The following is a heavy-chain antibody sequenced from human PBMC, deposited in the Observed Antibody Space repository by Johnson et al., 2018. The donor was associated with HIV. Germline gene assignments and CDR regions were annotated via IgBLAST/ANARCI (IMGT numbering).Heavy chain of an antibody. CDR2: IRNDGSNE. J-gene: IGHJ3*02. V-gene: IGHV3-30*02. Sequence: QMQLVESGGGVVQPGGSLRLSCAASGFTFSSYGLHWVRQAPGKGLQWVAFIRNDGSNEYYADSVKGRFTISRDNSKNTLYLQMNSLRAEDTAVYYCARDLVVGATPDHDAFDIWGQGTMVTVSS. CDR1: GFTFSSYG. CDR3: ARDLVVGATPDHDAFDI. D-gene: IGHD1-26*01.